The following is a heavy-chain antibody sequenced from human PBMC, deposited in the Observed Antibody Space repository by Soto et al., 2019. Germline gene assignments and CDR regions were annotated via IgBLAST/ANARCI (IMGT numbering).Heavy chain of an antibody. D-gene: IGHD3-10*01. CDR3: AKDIFRRITMVENWFDP. Sequence: GGSLRLSCAASGFTFSSYAMSWVRQAPGKGLEWVSAISGSGGSTYYADSVKGRFTISRDNSKNTLYLQMNSLRAEDTAVYYCAKDIFRRITMVENWFDPWGQGTLVTVSS. CDR1: GFTFSSYA. V-gene: IGHV3-23*01. CDR2: ISGSGGST. J-gene: IGHJ5*02.